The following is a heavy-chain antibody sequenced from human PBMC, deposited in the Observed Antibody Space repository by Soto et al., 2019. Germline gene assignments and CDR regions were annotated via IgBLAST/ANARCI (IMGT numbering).Heavy chain of an antibody. CDR3: ARGRVNNRCYYYGMDV. J-gene: IGHJ6*02. Sequence: SETLSLTCAVYGGSFSGYYWSWIRQPPGKGLEWIGEINHSGSTNYNPSLKSRVTISVDTSKNQFSLKLSSVTAADTAVYYCARGRVNNRCYYYGMDVWGQGTTVTVSS. CDR2: INHSGST. D-gene: IGHD3-10*01. CDR1: GGSFSGYY. V-gene: IGHV4-34*01.